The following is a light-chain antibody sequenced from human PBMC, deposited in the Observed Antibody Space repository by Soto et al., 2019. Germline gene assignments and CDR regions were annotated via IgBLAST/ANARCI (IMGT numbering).Light chain of an antibody. V-gene: IGLV2-8*01. CDR2: EVV. J-gene: IGLJ2*01. Sequence: QSVLTQPPSAPGSPGQSVTISCTGTSSDVGGYNYVSWYQQHPGAAPKLMIYEVVKRPSGVPDRFSGSKSGNTASLTVSGLQAEDESDYYCSSYGGDNNVVFGGGTKLTVL. CDR3: SSYGGDNNVV. CDR1: SSDVGGYNY.